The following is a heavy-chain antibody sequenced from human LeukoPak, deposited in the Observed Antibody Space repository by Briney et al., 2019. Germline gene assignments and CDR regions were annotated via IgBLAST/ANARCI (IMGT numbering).Heavy chain of an antibody. J-gene: IGHJ4*02. CDR3: ARGGVGATTYYFDY. V-gene: IGHV4-34*01. CDR2: INHSGST. CDR1: GGSFSGYY. Sequence: SETLSLTCAVYGGSFSGYYWSWIRQPPGKGLEWIGEINHSGSTNYNPSLKSRVTISVDTSKNQSSLKLSSVTAADTAVYYCARGGVGATTYYFDYWGQGTLVTVSS. D-gene: IGHD1-26*01.